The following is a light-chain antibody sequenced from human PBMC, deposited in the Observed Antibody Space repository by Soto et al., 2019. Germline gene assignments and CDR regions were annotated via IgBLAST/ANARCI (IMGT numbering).Light chain of an antibody. CDR2: YDS. CDR3: QVWDSSSDPVV. CDR1: NIRSKS. J-gene: IGLJ2*01. V-gene: IGLV3-21*04. Sequence: SYELTQPPSVSVAPGKTARITCGGNNIRSKSVHWYQQKPGQAPVLVIYYDSDRPSGIPERFSGSNSGNTATLTISRVEAGDEADYYCQVWDSSSDPVVFGGGTKLTVL.